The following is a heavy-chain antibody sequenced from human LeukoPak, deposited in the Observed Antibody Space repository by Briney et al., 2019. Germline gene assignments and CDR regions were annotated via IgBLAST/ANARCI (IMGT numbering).Heavy chain of an antibody. CDR1: GFTFSSYG. D-gene: IGHD5-12*01. CDR3: AKGSDYDPPYYYYYMDV. Sequence: GGSLRLSCAASGFTFSSYGMSWVRQAPGKGLEWVPAISGSGGSTYYADSVKGRFTISRDNSKNTLYLQMNSLRAEDTAVYYCAKGSDYDPPYYYYYMDVWGKGTTVTISS. CDR2: ISGSGGST. J-gene: IGHJ6*03. V-gene: IGHV3-23*01.